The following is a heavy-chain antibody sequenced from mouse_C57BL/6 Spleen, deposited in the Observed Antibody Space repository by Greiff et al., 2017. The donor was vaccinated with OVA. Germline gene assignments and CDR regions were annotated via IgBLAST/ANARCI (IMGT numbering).Heavy chain of an antibody. V-gene: IGHV6-6*01. CDR2: IRNKANNHAT. CDR1: GFTFSDAW. D-gene: IGHD2-5*01. CDR3: TRGAYYSNYFDY. J-gene: IGHJ2*01. Sequence: EVQGVESGGGLVQPGGSMKLSCAASGFTFSDAWMDWVRQSPEKGLEWVAEIRNKANNHATYYAESVKGRFTISRDDSKSSVYLQMNSLRAEDTGIYYCTRGAYYSNYFDYWGQGTTLTVSS.